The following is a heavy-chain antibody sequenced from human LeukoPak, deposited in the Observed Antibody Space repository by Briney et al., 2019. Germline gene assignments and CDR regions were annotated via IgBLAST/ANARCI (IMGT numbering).Heavy chain of an antibody. CDR2: ISAYNGNT. Sequence: ASVRVSCKASGYTFTSYGISWVRQAPGQGLEWMGWISAYNGNTNYAQKLQGRVTMTTDTSTSTAYMELRSLRSDGTAVYYCARGSPTYYYDSSGYPKGYYGMDVWGQGTTVTVSS. CDR3: ARGSPTYYYDSSGYPKGYYGMDV. CDR1: GYTFTSYG. V-gene: IGHV1-18*01. J-gene: IGHJ6*02. D-gene: IGHD3-22*01.